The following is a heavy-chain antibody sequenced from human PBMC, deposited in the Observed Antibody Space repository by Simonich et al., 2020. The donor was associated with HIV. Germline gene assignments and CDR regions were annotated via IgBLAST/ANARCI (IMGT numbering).Heavy chain of an antibody. CDR2: INHSGST. V-gene: IGHV4-34*01. CDR3: ARGFYQRLYYFDY. CDR1: GGSVRGYN. J-gene: IGHJ4*02. D-gene: IGHD2-2*01. Sequence: QVQLQQWGAGLLKPSETLSLTCAVYGGSVRGYNWRGIRQPPGKGLEWIGEINHSGSTNYNPSLKGRVTISVDTSKNQFSLKLSSVTAADTAVYYCARGFYQRLYYFDYWGQGTLVTVSS.